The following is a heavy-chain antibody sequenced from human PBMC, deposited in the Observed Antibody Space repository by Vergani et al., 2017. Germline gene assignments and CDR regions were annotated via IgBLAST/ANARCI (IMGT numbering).Heavy chain of an antibody. V-gene: IGHV3-7*01. CDR3: ARMDGGAATYYSYYMDV. D-gene: IGHD2-15*01. Sequence: EVQLVESGGGLVQPGGSLRLSCAASGFTFSSYWMSWVRQAPGKGLEWVANIKQDGSEKYYVDSVKGRFTISRDNAKNSLYLQMNSLRAEDTAVYYCARMDGGAATYYSYYMDVWGKGTTFTVSS. CDR1: GFTFSSYW. CDR2: IKQDGSEK. J-gene: IGHJ6*03.